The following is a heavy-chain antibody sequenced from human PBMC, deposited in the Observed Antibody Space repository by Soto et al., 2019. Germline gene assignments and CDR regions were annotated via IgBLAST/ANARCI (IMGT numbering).Heavy chain of an antibody. CDR1: GYTFTSYG. J-gene: IGHJ3*02. CDR3: ARDLRDCSSTSCYADAFDI. CDR2: ISAYNGNT. V-gene: IGHV1-18*01. D-gene: IGHD2-2*01. Sequence: QVQLVQSGAEVKKPGASVKVSCKASGYTFTSYGISWVRQAPGQGLEWMGWISAYNGNTNYAQKLQGRVTVTTDTSTSTAYMELRSLRSDDTAVYYCARDLRDCSSTSCYADAFDIWGQGTMVTVSS.